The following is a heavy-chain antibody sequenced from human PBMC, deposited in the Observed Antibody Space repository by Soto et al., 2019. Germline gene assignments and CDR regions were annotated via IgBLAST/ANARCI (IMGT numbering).Heavy chain of an antibody. CDR1: GFTFSTYA. CDR3: AKAREINTYYDFWRSYDRVGGYGMDV. Sequence: GGSLRLSCAASGFTFSTYAMSWVRQAPGKGLEWVSAISGSGGSTYYADSVKGRFTISRDNSKNTLYLQMNSLRAEDTAVYYGAKAREINTYYDFWRSYDRVGGYGMDVWGQGTTVTVSS. CDR2: ISGSGGST. V-gene: IGHV3-23*01. D-gene: IGHD3-3*01. J-gene: IGHJ6*02.